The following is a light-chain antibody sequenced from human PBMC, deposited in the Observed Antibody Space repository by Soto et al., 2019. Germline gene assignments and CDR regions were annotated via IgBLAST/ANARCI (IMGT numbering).Light chain of an antibody. CDR1: NSDVGYSNY. V-gene: IGLV2-14*03. Sequence: QSALTQPASVSGSPGQSITISCTGTNSDVGYSNYVSWYQQHPGKAPKLMIYDVNNRPSGVSHRFSGSKSGNTASLTISGLQSEDEADYFCTSYTGSNTLEVFGPGTKLTVL. CDR2: DVN. J-gene: IGLJ1*01. CDR3: TSYTGSNTLEV.